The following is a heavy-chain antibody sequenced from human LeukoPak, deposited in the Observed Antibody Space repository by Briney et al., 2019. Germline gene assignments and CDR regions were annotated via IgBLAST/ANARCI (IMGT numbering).Heavy chain of an antibody. J-gene: IGHJ4*02. Sequence: SETLSLTCAVYGGSFSGYYWSWIRQPPGKGLEWIGEINHSGSTNYNPSLKSRVTISVDTSKNQFSLKLSSVTAADTAVYYCATIYDGSGYYHYWGQGTLVTVSS. CDR1: GGSFSGYY. CDR2: INHSGST. CDR3: ATIYDGSGYYHY. V-gene: IGHV4-34*01. D-gene: IGHD3-22*01.